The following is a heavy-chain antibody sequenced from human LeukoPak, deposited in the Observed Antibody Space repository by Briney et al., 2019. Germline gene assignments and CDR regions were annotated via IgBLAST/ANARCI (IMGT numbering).Heavy chain of an antibody. V-gene: IGHV1-8*03. CDR2: MNPNTGNT. D-gene: IGHD3-22*01. J-gene: IGHJ4*02. CDR1: GYTFTTYD. Sequence: ASVKVSCRASGYTFTTYDINWVRQATGQGLEWMGWMNPNTGNTGYAQEFQGRITITRNTSISTAYMELSSLRSEDTAVYYCARGYYDSSGADYWGQGTLVTVSS. CDR3: ARGYYDSSGADY.